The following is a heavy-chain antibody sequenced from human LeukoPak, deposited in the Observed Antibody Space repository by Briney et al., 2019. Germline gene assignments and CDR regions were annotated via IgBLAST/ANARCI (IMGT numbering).Heavy chain of an antibody. CDR2: IIPIFGTA. CDR3: ARSLGIAAAGAHYYYYYMDA. Sequence: SVNVSCKASGGTFSSYAISGVRQAPGQGREWMGGIIPIFGTANYAQKFQGRVTITADESTSTAYMELSSLRSEDTAVYYCARSLGIAAAGAHYYYYYMDAWGKGTTVTISS. J-gene: IGHJ6*03. D-gene: IGHD6-13*01. CDR1: GGTFSSYA. V-gene: IGHV1-69*13.